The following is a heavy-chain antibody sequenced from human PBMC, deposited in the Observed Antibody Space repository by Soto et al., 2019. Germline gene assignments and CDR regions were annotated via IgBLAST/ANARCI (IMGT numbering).Heavy chain of an antibody. CDR1: GFPGSNNY. J-gene: IGHJ4*02. V-gene: IGHV3-66*01. CDR3: AAYSHKGY. Sequence: GGPLRLSCAASGFPGSNNYVSWVRQAPGKGLEWVSLIYSGGSTYYADSVKGRFTISRDSSKNTLYLQMNSLRAEDTAMYYCAAYSHKGYWGQGTLVTVSS. CDR2: IYSGGST. D-gene: IGHD3-16*01.